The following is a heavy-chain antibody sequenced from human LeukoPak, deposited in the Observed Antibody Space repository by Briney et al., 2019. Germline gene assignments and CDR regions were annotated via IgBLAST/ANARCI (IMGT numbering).Heavy chain of an antibody. V-gene: IGHV1-18*01. CDR2: ISGYNGNT. D-gene: IGHD6-19*01. J-gene: IGHJ4*02. CDR1: GYIFSTYG. Sequence: ASVKGSCKASGYIFSTYGISWVRQAPGQGLEWMGCISGYNGNTNYAQKLQGRVTMTTDTSTSTAYMELRSLRSDDTAVYYCARRRSEEFDFDCWGQGTLVTVSS. CDR3: ARRRSEEFDFDC.